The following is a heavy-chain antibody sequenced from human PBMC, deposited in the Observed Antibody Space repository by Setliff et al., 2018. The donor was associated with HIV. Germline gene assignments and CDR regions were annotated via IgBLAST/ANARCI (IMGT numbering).Heavy chain of an antibody. CDR3: AKDRTVVVITIFDY. CDR1: GFTFSTYA. V-gene: IGHV3-23*01. J-gene: IGHJ4*02. CDR2: ISAGGGST. Sequence: GGSLRLSCAASGFTFSTYAMSWVRQAPGKGLAWVSAISAGGGSTYYAYSVKGRFTIARDNTKNTLYLQMNSLGAEDTAVYYCAKDRTVVVITIFDYWGQGTLVTVSS. D-gene: IGHD3-22*01.